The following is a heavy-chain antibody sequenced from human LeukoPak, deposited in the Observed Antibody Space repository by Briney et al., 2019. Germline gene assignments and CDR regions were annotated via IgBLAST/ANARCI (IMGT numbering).Heavy chain of an antibody. D-gene: IGHD1-26*01. V-gene: IGHV3-33*08. CDR2: IWYDGSNK. J-gene: IGHJ4*02. CDR3: ARDSFPSMGATTLDY. Sequence: GGSLRLSCAASGFTFSNYWMHWVRQAPGKGLEWVAVIWYDGSNKYYADSVKGRFTISRDNSKNTLYLQMNSLRAEDTAVYYCARDSFPSMGATTLDYWGQGTLVTVSS. CDR1: GFTFSNYW.